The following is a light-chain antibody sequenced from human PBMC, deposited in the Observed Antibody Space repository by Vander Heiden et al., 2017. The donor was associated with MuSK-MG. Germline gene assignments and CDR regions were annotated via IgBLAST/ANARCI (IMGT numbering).Light chain of an antibody. V-gene: IGKV1-12*01. CDR1: QEIGRY. J-gene: IGKJ4*01. CDR2: PTP. CDR3: QQADAFPLT. Sequence: DIQLTQSPSFLSASVGETVTITCRASQEIGRYLAWFQQKPGQAPKLLIFPTPTLRGGVPSRFSGSGSETEFALTIASLQPEDFATYYCQQADAFPLTFGGGTKVESK.